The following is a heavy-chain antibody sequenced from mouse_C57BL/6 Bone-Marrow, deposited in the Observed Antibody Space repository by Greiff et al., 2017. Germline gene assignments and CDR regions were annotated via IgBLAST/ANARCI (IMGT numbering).Heavy chain of an antibody. CDR1: GYTFTDYY. CDR3: ATTAQATYAMDY. V-gene: IGHV1-76*01. D-gene: IGHD3-2*02. CDR2: IYPGSGNT. J-gene: IGHJ4*01. Sequence: VQLQQSGAELVRPGASVKLSCKASGYTFTDYYINWVKQRPGQGLEWIARIYPGSGNTYYNEKFKGKATLTAEKSSSTAYMQLSSLTSEDSAVYFCATTAQATYAMDYWGQGTSVTVSS.